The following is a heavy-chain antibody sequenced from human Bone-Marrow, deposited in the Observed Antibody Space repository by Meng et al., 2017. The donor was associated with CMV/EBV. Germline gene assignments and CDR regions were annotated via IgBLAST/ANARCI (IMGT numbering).Heavy chain of an antibody. Sequence: GESLKISCAASGFTFSSYAMHWVRQAPGKGLGWVAVISYDGSNKYYADSVKGRFTISRDNSKNTLYLQMNSLRAEDTAVYYCVRSRATYSSRWYDYHYGMDVWGQGTTVTVSS. CDR2: ISYDGSNK. CDR3: VRSRATYSSRWYDYHYGMDV. D-gene: IGHD6-13*01. J-gene: IGHJ6*02. CDR1: GFTFSSYA. V-gene: IGHV3-30*04.